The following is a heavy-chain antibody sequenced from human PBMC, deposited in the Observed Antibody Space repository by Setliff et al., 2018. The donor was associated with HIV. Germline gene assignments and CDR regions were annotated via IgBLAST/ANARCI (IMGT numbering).Heavy chain of an antibody. Sequence: SETLSLTCTVSGVSINSHYWSWIRQPPGKGLEWIGYIYTSGSTNFNPSLKSRGTVSVDTSKNQFSLKLNSVTAADTAVYYCARHGDYNFWSGYYFDFWGQGTLVTVSS. CDR1: GVSINSHY. CDR2: IYTSGST. D-gene: IGHD3-3*01. V-gene: IGHV4-4*09. CDR3: ARHGDYNFWSGYYFDF. J-gene: IGHJ4*02.